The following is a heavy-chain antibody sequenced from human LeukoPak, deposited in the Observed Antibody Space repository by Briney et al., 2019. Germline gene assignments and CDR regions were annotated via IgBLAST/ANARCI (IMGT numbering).Heavy chain of an antibody. Sequence: LTGGSLRLSCAASGFTFSSYWMIWVRQAPGKGLEWVANIKQDGSEKYYVDSVKGRFTISRDNAKNSLYLQMNSLRAEDTPGYYCARTGPMCYERSGYYNNYYYMDGWGKGTTVTVSS. V-gene: IGHV3-7*01. CDR2: IKQDGSEK. CDR1: GFTFSSYW. CDR3: ARTGPMCYERSGYYNNYYYMDG. D-gene: IGHD3-22*01. J-gene: IGHJ6*03.